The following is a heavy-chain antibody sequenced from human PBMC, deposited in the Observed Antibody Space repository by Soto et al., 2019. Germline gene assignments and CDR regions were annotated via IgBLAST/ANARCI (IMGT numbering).Heavy chain of an antibody. CDR3: VHTYADHAGYYFDC. J-gene: IGHJ4*02. V-gene: IGHV2-5*02. CDR2: VYWDDDK. Sequence: QITLKESGPTLVKPTQTLTLTCSTSGFSLIDSGVAVGWIRQPPGKALDWLALVYWDDDKRYSPSLRTRLTSTRDTSKNQVVLTMTNIDPVDTATYYCVHTYADHAGYYFDCWGQGTLVTVSS. CDR1: GFSLIDSGVA.